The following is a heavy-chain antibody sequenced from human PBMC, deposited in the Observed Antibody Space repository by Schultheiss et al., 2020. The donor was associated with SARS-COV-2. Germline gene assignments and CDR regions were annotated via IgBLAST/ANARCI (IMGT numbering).Heavy chain of an antibody. CDR3: ARDVEFYYYYGMDV. CDR1: GFTFSDYY. J-gene: IGHJ6*02. Sequence: GGSLRLSCAASGFTFSDYYMNWVRQAPGKGLEWVSAISGSGGSTYYADSVKGRFTISRDNSKNTLYLQMNSLRAEDTAVYYCARDVEFYYYYGMDVWGQGTTVTVSS. V-gene: IGHV3-23*01. D-gene: IGHD3-10*01. CDR2: ISGSGGST.